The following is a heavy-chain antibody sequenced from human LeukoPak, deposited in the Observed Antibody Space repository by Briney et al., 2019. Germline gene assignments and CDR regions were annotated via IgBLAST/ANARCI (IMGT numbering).Heavy chain of an antibody. D-gene: IGHD3-16*01. J-gene: IGHJ4*02. CDR1: GFTFSSYW. CDR3: VWHYFDY. V-gene: IGHV3-15*01. CDR2: IKNKADGGTT. Sequence: GGSLGLSCAASGFTFSSYWMSWVRQAPGKGLEWVGRIKNKADGGTTDYTVPVKGRFTISRDDAKNTLYLQMDSLISEDTAIYYCVWHYFDYWGQGALVTVSS.